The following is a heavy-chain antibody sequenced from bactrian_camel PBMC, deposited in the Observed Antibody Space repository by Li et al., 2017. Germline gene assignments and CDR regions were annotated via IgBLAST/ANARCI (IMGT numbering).Heavy chain of an antibody. Sequence: HVQLVESGGGSVQTGGSLRLSCKATVSRYCMGWFRQAPGKEREGVAAIDTDGTTTYADSVKGRFTISRDVAANTLDLQMDSLKPEDTAMYSCATGYRPPGGGDCSISSGYRYWGQGTQVTVS. CDR1: VSRYC. J-gene: IGHJ4*01. V-gene: IGHV3S53*01. CDR2: IDTDGTT. D-gene: IGHD3*01. CDR3: ATGYRPPGGGDCSISSGYRY.